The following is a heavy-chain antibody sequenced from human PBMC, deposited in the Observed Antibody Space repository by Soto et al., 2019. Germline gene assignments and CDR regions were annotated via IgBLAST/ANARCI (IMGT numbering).Heavy chain of an antibody. Sequence: QVQLQQWGAGLLKPSETLSLTCAVNGGSFSAYYWTWIRQPPGRGLEWIGEIDHSGSTNYKPSLESLVTISIDTAKNRFSLNVTSVTAADTAVYYCVRGLRYSGMDVWGQGTTVTVS. CDR2: IDHSGST. J-gene: IGHJ6*02. D-gene: IGHD2-15*01. CDR1: GGSFSAYY. CDR3: VRGLRYSGMDV. V-gene: IGHV4-34*01.